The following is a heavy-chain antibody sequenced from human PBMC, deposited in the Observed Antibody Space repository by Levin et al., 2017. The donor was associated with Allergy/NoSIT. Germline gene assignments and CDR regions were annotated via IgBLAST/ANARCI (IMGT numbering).Heavy chain of an antibody. CDR3: AGAVASAGTDSLYFYYYGVDV. J-gene: IGHJ6*02. V-gene: IGHV4-34*01. CDR2: INHSGTT. CDR1: GGSFSSFY. Sequence: SETLSLTCGVYGGSFSSFYWSWIRQPPGKGLEWIGEINHSGTTKYNPSLKSRLTISVDTSENEISLRLSSVTAADTAMYYCAGAVASAGTDSLYFYYYGVDVWGQGTTVTVSS. D-gene: IGHD1-1*01.